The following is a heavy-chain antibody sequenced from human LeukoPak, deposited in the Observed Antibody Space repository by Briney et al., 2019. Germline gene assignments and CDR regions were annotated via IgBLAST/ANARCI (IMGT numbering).Heavy chain of an antibody. J-gene: IGHJ4*02. CDR1: GGSNSSSSYY. D-gene: IGHD6-19*01. Sequence: SETLTLTCTVSGGSNSSSSYYWGWIRQPPGKGLEWIESIYYSGSTYYNPSLKSRVTISVDTSKNQFSLKLSSVTAADTAVYYCARGVYSSGWPGVSTIDYWGQGTLVTVSS. V-gene: IGHV4-39*01. CDR3: ARGVYSSGWPGVSTIDY. CDR2: IYYSGST.